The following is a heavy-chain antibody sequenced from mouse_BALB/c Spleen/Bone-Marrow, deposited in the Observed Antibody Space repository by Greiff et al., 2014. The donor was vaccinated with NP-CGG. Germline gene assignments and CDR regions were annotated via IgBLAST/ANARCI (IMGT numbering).Heavy chain of an antibody. J-gene: IGHJ2*01. V-gene: IGHV1S81*02. D-gene: IGHD2-4*01. CDR3: TRSTMITYFDY. Sequence: VQLQQSGAELVKPGASVKLSCKASGYTFTSYYMYWVKQRPGQGLEWIGEINPSNGGTNFNEKFKSQATLTVDKSSSTAYMQLSSLTSEDSAVYYCTRSTMITYFDYWGQGTTLTVSS. CDR1: GYTFTSYY. CDR2: INPSNGGT.